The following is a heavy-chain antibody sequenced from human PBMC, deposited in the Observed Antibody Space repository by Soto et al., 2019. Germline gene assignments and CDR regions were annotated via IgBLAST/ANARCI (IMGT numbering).Heavy chain of an antibody. CDR2: FDPEDGET. CDR3: ATDDLSRGDSGYFQH. V-gene: IGHV1-24*01. CDR1: GYTLTELS. Sequence: ASVKVSCKVSGYTLTELSMHWVRQAPGKGLEWMGGFDPEDGETIYAQKFQGRVTMTEDTSTDTAYMELSSLRSEDTAVYYCATDDLSRGDSGYFQHWGQGTLVTVSS. D-gene: IGHD2-21*02. J-gene: IGHJ1*01.